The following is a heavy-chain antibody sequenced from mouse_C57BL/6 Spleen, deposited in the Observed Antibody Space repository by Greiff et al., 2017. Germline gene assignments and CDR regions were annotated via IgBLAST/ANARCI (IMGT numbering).Heavy chain of an antibody. J-gene: IGHJ3*01. D-gene: IGHD2-4*01. Sequence: VQLVESGPGLVAPSQSLSITCTVPGFSLTSYAISWVRQPPGKGLEWLGVIWTGGGTHYNSALKSRLSISKDNSKSQVFLKMNSLQTEDTARYYCARNKNYYDYDGFAYWGQGTLVTVSA. CDR2: IWTGGGT. CDR1: GFSLTSYA. V-gene: IGHV2-9-1*01. CDR3: ARNKNYYDYDGFAY.